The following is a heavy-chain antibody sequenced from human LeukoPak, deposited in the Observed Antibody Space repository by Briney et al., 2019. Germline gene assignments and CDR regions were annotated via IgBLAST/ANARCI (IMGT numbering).Heavy chain of an antibody. D-gene: IGHD4-11*01. V-gene: IGHV3-33*06. CDR1: GFTFSHYG. CDR3: AKDAQRGFDYSNSLEH. J-gene: IGHJ4*02. Sequence: GRSLRLSCAASGFTFSHYGMHWVRQAPGKGLEGVADIWSDGSNKYYADSVKGRFTISRDNFKNTVSLQMNSLRTGDTAVYYCAKDAQRGFDYSNSLEHWGQGSLVTVSS. CDR2: IWSDGSNK.